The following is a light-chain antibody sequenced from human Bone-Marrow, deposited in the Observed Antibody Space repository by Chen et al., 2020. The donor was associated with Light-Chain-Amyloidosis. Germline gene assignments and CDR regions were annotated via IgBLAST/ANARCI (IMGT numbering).Light chain of an antibody. CDR3: QQRSNWPPYT. CDR1: QSVDNY. V-gene: IGKV3-11*01. J-gene: IGKJ2*01. CDR2: DAS. Sequence: EIVLTQSPATLSLSPGEGVTFSCRASQSVDNYLAWYQQKPGQAPRLLIFDASNRASGVPARFSGSGSGTDFTLTISSLEPEDFAVYYCQQRSNWPPYTFGQGTKLEIK.